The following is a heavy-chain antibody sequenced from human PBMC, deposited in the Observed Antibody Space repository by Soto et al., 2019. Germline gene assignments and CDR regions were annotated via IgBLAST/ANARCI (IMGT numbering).Heavy chain of an antibody. V-gene: IGHV3-9*01. J-gene: IGHJ6*03. CDR2: ISWNSGSI. Sequence: EVQLVESGGGLVQPGRSLRLSCAASGFTFDDYAMHWVRQAPGKGLDWVSGISWNSGSIGYADSVKGRFTISRDNAKNSLYLQMNSLRAEDTALYYCAKDIEGYYYYYMDVWGKGTTVTVSS. CDR3: AKDIEGYYYYYMDV. CDR1: GFTFDDYA.